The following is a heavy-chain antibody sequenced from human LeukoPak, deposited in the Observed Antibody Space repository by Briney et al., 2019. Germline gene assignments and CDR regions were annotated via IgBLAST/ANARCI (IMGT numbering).Heavy chain of an antibody. J-gene: IGHJ6*03. CDR3: ARFAAGGSYYYYMDV. CDR1: GFTFDDYG. Sequence: PGGSLRLSCAASGFTFDDYGMSWVRQAPGKGLEWVSGINWNGGSTGYADSVKGRFTISRDNAKNSLYLQMNSLRADDTAVYYCARFAAGGSYYYYMDVXXXGTTVTVSS. D-gene: IGHD6-25*01. V-gene: IGHV3-20*04. CDR2: INWNGGST.